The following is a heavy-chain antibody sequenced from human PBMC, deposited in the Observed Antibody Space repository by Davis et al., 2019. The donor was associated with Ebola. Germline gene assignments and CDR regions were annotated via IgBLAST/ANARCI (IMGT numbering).Heavy chain of an antibody. Sequence: ASVKVSCKASGYTFNEYDINWVRQATGQGLEWVGWINPNSDKTVYAQKFQGRVTMTRDTSTSTVYMELSSLRSDDTAVYYCARDYDSSGYNQFDYWGQGTLVTVS. CDR2: INPNSDKT. D-gene: IGHD3-22*01. J-gene: IGHJ4*02. V-gene: IGHV1-8*01. CDR1: GYTFNEYD. CDR3: ARDYDSSGYNQFDY.